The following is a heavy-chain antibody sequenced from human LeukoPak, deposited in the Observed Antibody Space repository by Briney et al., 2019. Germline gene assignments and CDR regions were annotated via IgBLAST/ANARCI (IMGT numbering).Heavy chain of an antibody. CDR1: GGSISSYY. Sequence: SETLSLTCTVSGGSISSYYWSLIRQPAGKGLEWIGRIYTNGSTNYNPSLKSRVTMSVDTSKNQFSLKLSSVTAADTAVYYCARVVNSGSLIDYWGQGTLVTVSS. CDR3: ARVVNSGSLIDY. J-gene: IGHJ4*02. D-gene: IGHD3-10*01. CDR2: IYTNGST. V-gene: IGHV4-4*07.